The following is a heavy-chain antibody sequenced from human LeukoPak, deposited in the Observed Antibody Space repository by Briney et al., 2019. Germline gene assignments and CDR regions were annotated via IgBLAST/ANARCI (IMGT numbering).Heavy chain of an antibody. CDR2: ISGSGGST. V-gene: IGHV3-23*01. J-gene: IGHJ4*02. CDR3: AKDRERVAVAGTFDY. CDR1: GFTFSSYS. D-gene: IGHD6-19*01. Sequence: GGSLRLSCAASGFTFSSYSMNWVRQAPGKGLEWVSAISGSGGSTYYADSVRGRFTISRDNSKNTLYLQMNSLRAEDTAVYYCAKDRERVAVAGTFDYWGQGTLVTVSS.